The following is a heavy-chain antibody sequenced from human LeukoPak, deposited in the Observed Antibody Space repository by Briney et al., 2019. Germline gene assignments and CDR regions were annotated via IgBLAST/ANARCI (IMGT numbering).Heavy chain of an antibody. D-gene: IGHD3-22*01. CDR3: ARGGNYDSSPDY. Sequence: ASVKVSCKASGYTFTGYYMHWVRQAPGQGLEWMGRINPNSGGTNYAQKFQGRVTMTRDTSISTAYMELSRPRSDDTAVYYCARGGNYDSSPDYWGQGTLVTVSS. CDR2: INPNSGGT. J-gene: IGHJ4*02. V-gene: IGHV1-2*06. CDR1: GYTFTGYY.